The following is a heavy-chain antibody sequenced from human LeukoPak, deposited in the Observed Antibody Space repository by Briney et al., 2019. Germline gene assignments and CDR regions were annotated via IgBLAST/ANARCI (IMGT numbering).Heavy chain of an antibody. CDR3: AKEKVPISMPAWYFDL. CDR2: IAHDGSVQ. V-gene: IGHV3-30*18. D-gene: IGHD2/OR15-2a*01. J-gene: IGHJ2*01. CDR1: GFAFSNYG. Sequence: PGGYLRLSCAASGFAFSNYGMHWVRQTPGTGLEWVTVIAHDGSVQYYIVSVKGRFTISRDDSKNMLYLQMNSLGAEGTAIYYCAKEKVPISMPAWYFDLWGRGTLVTVSS.